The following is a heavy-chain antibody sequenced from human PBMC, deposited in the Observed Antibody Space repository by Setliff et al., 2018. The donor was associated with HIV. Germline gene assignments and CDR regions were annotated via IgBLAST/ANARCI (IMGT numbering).Heavy chain of an antibody. Sequence: ASVKVSCKASGYNFINYGISWVRQAPGQGLEWMGWISAYNGNTNYAQKLQGRVTMTTDTSTSTAYMELRSLRSDDTAVYYCARGGYVWGSYRYDYWGQGTLVTVS. D-gene: IGHD3-16*02. CDR1: GYNFINYG. CDR3: ARGGYVWGSYRYDY. CDR2: ISAYNGNT. V-gene: IGHV1-18*04. J-gene: IGHJ4*02.